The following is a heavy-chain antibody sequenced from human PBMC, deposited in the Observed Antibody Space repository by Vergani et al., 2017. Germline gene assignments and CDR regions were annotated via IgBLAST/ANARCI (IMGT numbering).Heavy chain of an antibody. J-gene: IGHJ6*02. V-gene: IGHV4-39*01. D-gene: IGHD1-26*01. CDR3: ARLRAVVGSSGYYYYYGMDV. Sequence: QLQLQESGPGLVKPSETLSLTCTVSGGSISSSSYYWGWIRQPPGKGLEWIGSIYYSGSTYYNPSLNSRVTISVDTSKNQFSLKLSSVTAADTAVYYCARLRAVVGSSGYYYYYGMDVWGQGTTVTVSS. CDR1: GGSISSSSYY. CDR2: IYYSGST.